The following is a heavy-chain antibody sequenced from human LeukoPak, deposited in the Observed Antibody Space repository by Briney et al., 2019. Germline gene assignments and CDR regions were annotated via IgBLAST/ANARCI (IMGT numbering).Heavy chain of an antibody. CDR2: IYTSGST. J-gene: IGHJ4*02. D-gene: IGHD3-10*01. Sequence: TLSLTCTVSGNSISSGDYYWSWIRRPAGKGLEWIGRIYTSGSTTYNPSLKSRVTISGDTSENQFSLKLSSVTAADTAVYYCASLYYYGSGSFAPVDYWGQGTLVTVSS. CDR1: GNSISSGDYY. CDR3: ASLYYYGSGSFAPVDY. V-gene: IGHV4-61*02.